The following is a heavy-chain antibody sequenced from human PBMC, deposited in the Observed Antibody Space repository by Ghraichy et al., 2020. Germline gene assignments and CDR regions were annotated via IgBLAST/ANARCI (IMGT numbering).Heavy chain of an antibody. CDR2: IIPIFGTA. Sequence: SVKVSCKASGGTFSSYAISWVRQAPGQGLEWMGGIIPIFGTANYAQKFQGRVTITADESTSTAYMELSSLRSEDTAVYYCARGTQNSGWSNYWGQGTLVTVSS. J-gene: IGHJ4*02. D-gene: IGHD6-19*01. CDR1: GGTFSSYA. CDR3: ARGTQNSGWSNY. V-gene: IGHV1-69*13.